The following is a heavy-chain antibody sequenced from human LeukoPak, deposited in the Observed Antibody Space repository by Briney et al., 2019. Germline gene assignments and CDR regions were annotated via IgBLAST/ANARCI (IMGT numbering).Heavy chain of an antibody. CDR1: GFTVSSNY. Sequence: GGSLRLSCAASGFTVSSNYMSWVRQAPGKGLEWVSVIYGGGSTFYAASVMGRLFISSDDSEKKLQLQMNSLRAEDTAVYYCARGIWWDYWGQGTLVTVSS. CDR3: ARGIWWDY. J-gene: IGHJ4*02. V-gene: IGHV3-53*01. D-gene: IGHD4/OR15-4a*01. CDR2: IYGGGST.